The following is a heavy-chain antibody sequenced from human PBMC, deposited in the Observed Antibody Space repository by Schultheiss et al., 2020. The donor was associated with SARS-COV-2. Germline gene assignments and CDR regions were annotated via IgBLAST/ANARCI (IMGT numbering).Heavy chain of an antibody. Sequence: SETLSLTCAVYGGSFSGYYWSWIRQPPGKGLEWIGYIYYSGSTNYNPSLKSRVTISVDTSKNQFSLKLSSVTAADTAVYYCARHEQNWFDPWGQGTLVTVSS. CDR2: IYYSGST. CDR1: GGSFSGYY. V-gene: IGHV4-59*08. CDR3: ARHEQNWFDP. J-gene: IGHJ5*02.